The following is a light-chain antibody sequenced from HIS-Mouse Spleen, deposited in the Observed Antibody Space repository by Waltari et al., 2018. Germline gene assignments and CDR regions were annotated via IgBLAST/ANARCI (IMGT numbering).Light chain of an antibody. CDR3: YSTDSSGNHRV. CDR1: ALPTKY. V-gene: IGLV3-10*01. CDR2: EDS. Sequence: SYELTQPPSVSVSPGQTARSTCSGDALPTKYAYGYQQKSGQAPVLVIYEDSKRPSGIPERFSGSSSGTMATLTISGAQVEDEADYYCYSTDSSGNHRVFGGGTKLTVL. J-gene: IGLJ2*01.